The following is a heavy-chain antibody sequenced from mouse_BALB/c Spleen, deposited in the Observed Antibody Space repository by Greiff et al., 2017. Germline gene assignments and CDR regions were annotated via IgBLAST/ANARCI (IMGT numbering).Heavy chain of an antibody. CDR1: GFTFSSYG. CDR2: ISSGGSYT. J-gene: IGHJ2*01. D-gene: IGHD1-1*01. Sequence: EVKLMESGGDLVKPGGSLKLSCAASGFTFSSYGMSWVRQTPDKRLEWVATISSGGSYTYYPDSVKGRFTISRDNAKNTLYLQMSSLKSKDTAMYYCARVDYGSPYYFDYWGQGTTLTVSS. V-gene: IGHV5-6*01. CDR3: ARVDYGSPYYFDY.